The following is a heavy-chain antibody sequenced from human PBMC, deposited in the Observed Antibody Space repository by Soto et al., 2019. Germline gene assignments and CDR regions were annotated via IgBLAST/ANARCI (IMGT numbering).Heavy chain of an antibody. Sequence: EVQLLESGGGLVQPGGSLRLSCEAAGFSFSTYGMTWVRQAPGKGLEWVSGVSASGGNTYYADSVKGRFTISRDNSKNTVSLQMNSLTAEDTAVYYCAKAGRVSSGWYWFDPWGQGTLVTVSS. V-gene: IGHV3-23*01. CDR2: VSASGGNT. J-gene: IGHJ5*02. D-gene: IGHD6-19*01. CDR3: AKAGRVSSGWYWFDP. CDR1: GFSFSTYG.